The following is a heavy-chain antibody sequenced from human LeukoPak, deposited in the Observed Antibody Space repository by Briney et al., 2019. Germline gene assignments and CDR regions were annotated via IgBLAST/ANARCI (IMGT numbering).Heavy chain of an antibody. Sequence: GESLKISCKGSGYSFTNYWIGWVRQMPGKGLEWMGIIYPGDSDTRYSPSFQGQVTISADKSISTAYLQWSSLRASDTAMYYCAIWYYYDSSGYYFDYWGQGTLVTVSS. V-gene: IGHV5-51*01. J-gene: IGHJ4*02. CDR1: GYSFTNYW. CDR2: IYPGDSDT. CDR3: AIWYYYDSSGYYFDY. D-gene: IGHD3-22*01.